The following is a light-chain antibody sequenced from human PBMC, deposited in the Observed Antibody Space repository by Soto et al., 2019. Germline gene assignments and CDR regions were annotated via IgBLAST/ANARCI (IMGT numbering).Light chain of an antibody. V-gene: IGKV3-11*01. J-gene: IGKJ2*01. CDR2: GVS. CDR1: QSVSRY. Sequence: EVVLTQSPATLSLSPGERATLSCRASQSVSRYLAWFHQKPGQAPRLLISGVSNGATGIPDRFSGSRSGTDLTHSIRSLDTEDYSGSSGQLLANGRKYTCGRATKLEIK. CDR3: QLLANGRKYT.